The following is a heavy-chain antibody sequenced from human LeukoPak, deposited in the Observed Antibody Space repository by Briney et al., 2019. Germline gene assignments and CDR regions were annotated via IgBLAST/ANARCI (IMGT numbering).Heavy chain of an antibody. CDR1: GGSFSGYY. J-gene: IGHJ4*02. D-gene: IGHD3-10*01. Sequence: PSETLSLTCAVYGGSFSGYYWSWIRQPPGKGLEWIGEINHSGSTNYNPSLKSRVTISVDTSKNQFSLKLSSVTAADTAVYYCARGSLWFGESDYWGQGTLVTVSS. CDR3: ARGSLWFGESDY. CDR2: INHSGST. V-gene: IGHV4-34*01.